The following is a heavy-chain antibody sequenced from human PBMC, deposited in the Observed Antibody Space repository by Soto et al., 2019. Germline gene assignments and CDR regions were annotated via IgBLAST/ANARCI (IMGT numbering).Heavy chain of an antibody. J-gene: IGHJ4*02. V-gene: IGHV4-31*03. CDR3: AREGSTGGFNY. D-gene: IGHD2-8*02. CDR1: GGSISSGGYY. CDR2: IYYSGST. Sequence: SETLSLTCTVSGGSISSGGYYWNWIRQHPGKGLEWIGYIYYSGSTYYNPSLKSRVTISVDTSKNQFSLKLSSVTAADTAVYYFAREGSTGGFNYWGQGSMVTVSS.